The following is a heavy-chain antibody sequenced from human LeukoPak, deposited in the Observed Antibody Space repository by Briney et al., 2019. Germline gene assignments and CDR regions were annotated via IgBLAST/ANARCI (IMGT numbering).Heavy chain of an antibody. J-gene: IGHJ5*02. Sequence: ASVKVSCKASGYTFTSYDINWVRQATGQGLEWMGWMNPNSGNTGYAQKFQGRVTITRNTSISTAYMELSSLRSEDTAVYYCAKASDYGDYWFDPWGQGTLVTVSS. CDR1: GYTFTSYD. CDR2: MNPNSGNT. V-gene: IGHV1-8*03. D-gene: IGHD4-17*01. CDR3: AKASDYGDYWFDP.